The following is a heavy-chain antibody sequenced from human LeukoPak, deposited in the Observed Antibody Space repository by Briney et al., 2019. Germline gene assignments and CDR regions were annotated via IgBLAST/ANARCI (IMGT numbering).Heavy chain of an antibody. CDR1: GYSISSGYY. D-gene: IGHD3-10*01. J-gene: IGHJ4*02. V-gene: IGHV4-38-2*02. Sequence: SETLSLTCTVSGYSISSGYYWGWIRQPPGKGLEWIGSICHSGSTYYNPSLKSRVTISVDTSKNQFSLKLSSVAAADTAVYFCARGLSSTRRESDYWGQGTLVTVST. CDR2: ICHSGST. CDR3: ARGLSSTRRESDY.